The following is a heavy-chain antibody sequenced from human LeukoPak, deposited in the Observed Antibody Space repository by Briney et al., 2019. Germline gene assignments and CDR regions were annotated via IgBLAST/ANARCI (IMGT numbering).Heavy chain of an antibody. V-gene: IGHV4-4*08. Sequence: SVTLSLTCTVCVRPISIYYWSWIRRPTGKGLECIGCFSACGNNNYNPPRKRRLTISEDTSKNQFSLNLSSVTAADTAVYYCARGGGKGRYSGYETVDYWGQGTLVIVSS. D-gene: IGHD5-12*01. CDR2: FSACGNN. J-gene: IGHJ4*02. CDR3: ARGGGKGRYSGYETVDY. CDR1: VRPISIYY.